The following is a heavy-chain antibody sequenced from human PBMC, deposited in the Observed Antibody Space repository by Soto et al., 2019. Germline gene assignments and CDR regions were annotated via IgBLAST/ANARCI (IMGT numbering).Heavy chain of an antibody. J-gene: IGHJ5*02. CDR3: ARGDIVTVPTTGGWFDP. CDR2: VYASGGA. V-gene: IGHV4-30-2*01. Sequence: QVRLQESGSGLVKPSQTLSLTCDVSGGSITAGGYSWSWIRRPPGKGLEFLGSVYASGGAYSNPSFSSLVIVSVVMSKNRFSLRLTSLTAADSAVYYCARGDIVTVPTTGGWFDPWGQGTPVIVSS. D-gene: IGHD3-9*01. CDR1: GGSITAGGYS.